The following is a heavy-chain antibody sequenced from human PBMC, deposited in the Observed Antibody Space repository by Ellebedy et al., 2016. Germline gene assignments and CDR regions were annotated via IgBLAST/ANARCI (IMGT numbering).Heavy chain of an antibody. D-gene: IGHD6-19*01. Sequence: GSLRLSCAVSGGSISSSNWWSWVRQPPGKGLEWIGEIYHSGSTNYNPSLKSRVTISVDKSKNQFSLKLSSVTAADTAVYYCARKTADSSGWYKYFDYWGQGTLVTVSS. CDR1: GGSISSSNW. J-gene: IGHJ4*02. CDR2: IYHSGST. V-gene: IGHV4-4*02. CDR3: ARKTADSSGWYKYFDY.